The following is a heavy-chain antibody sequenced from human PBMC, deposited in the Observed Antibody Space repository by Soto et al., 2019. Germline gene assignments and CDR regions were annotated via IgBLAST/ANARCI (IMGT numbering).Heavy chain of an antibody. V-gene: IGHV1-2*02. CDR1: GYTFTGYY. D-gene: IGHD3-3*01. CDR2: INPNSGGT. Sequence: QVQLVQSGAEVKKPGASVKVSCKASGYTFTGYYMHWVRQAPGQGLEWMGWINPNSGGTNYAQKFQGRVTMTRDTSISTAYRELSRLRSDDTAVYYCARGRVLRFLEWSLNWFDPWGQGTLVTVSS. CDR3: ARGRVLRFLEWSLNWFDP. J-gene: IGHJ5*02.